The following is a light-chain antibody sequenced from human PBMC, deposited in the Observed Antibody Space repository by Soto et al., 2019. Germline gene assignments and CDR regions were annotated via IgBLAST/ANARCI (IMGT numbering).Light chain of an antibody. J-gene: IGLJ2*01. Sequence: QSALTQPPSASGSPGQSVTISCTGTSSDVGGYNDVSWYQQHPGKAPKLMIYKVSKRPSGVPDRFSGSKSDNTASLTVAGLQDEDEADYCCSSYAGRSSVVFGGGTKLTVL. CDR1: SSDVGGYND. CDR2: KVS. V-gene: IGLV2-8*01. CDR3: SSYAGRSSVV.